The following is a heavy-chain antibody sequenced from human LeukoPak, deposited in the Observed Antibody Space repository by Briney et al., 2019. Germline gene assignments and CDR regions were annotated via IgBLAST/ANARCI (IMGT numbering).Heavy chain of an antibody. CDR3: AKDTGSGYDYFSYYFDY. V-gene: IGHV3-23*01. CDR1: GFTFGNYE. Sequence: HPGGSLRLSCTASGFTFGNYEMNWVRQAPGKGLEWVSGVSGNSGSTYYADSVKGRFTISRDNSKDTLYLQMNSLRAEDTAVYYCAKDTGSGYDYFSYYFDYWGQGTLVTVSS. J-gene: IGHJ4*02. D-gene: IGHD5-12*01. CDR2: VSGNSGST.